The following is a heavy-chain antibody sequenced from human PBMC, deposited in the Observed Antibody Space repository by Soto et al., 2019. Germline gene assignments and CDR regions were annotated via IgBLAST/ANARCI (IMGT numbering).Heavy chain of an antibody. V-gene: IGHV4-34*01. J-gene: IGHJ6*03. Sequence: PSETLSLTCAVYGGSFGGYYGSWIRQPPGKGLEWIGEINHSGSTNYNPSLKSRVTISVDTSKNQFSLKLSSVTAADTAVYYCARGPKIFTSFYYYYYMDVWGKGTTVTVSS. CDR2: INHSGST. CDR1: GGSFGGYY. CDR3: ARGPKIFTSFYYYYYMDV. D-gene: IGHD2-2*01.